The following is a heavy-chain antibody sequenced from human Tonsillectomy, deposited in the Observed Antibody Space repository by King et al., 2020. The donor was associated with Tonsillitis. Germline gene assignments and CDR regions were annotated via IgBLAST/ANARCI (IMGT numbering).Heavy chain of an antibody. CDR1: GFTFGGYA. CDR2: TRSKAYGGTT. J-gene: IGHJ3*02. Sequence: VQLVESGGGLVQPGRSLRLSCTASGFTFGGYAMNWVRQAPGKGLEWVGFTRSKAYGGTTEYAASVKGRFTISRDDSKSIAHLQMNSLKTEDTAVYYCTRAACYYYDSSAPGAFDIWGQGTMVTVSS. CDR3: TRAACYYYDSSAPGAFDI. D-gene: IGHD3-22*01. V-gene: IGHV3-49*04.